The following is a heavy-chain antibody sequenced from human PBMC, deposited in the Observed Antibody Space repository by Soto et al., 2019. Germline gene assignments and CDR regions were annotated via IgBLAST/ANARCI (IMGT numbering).Heavy chain of an antibody. Sequence: PSETLSLTSTVTGGSISSYYWSWIRQPPGKGLEWIGSIYYSGSTNYNPHLKSRVTISVDTSKNQFSLKLSSVTAADTAVYYGARSDFWSCYSNWFDPWGQGTLVTVSS. CDR1: GGSISSYY. V-gene: IGHV4-59*01. D-gene: IGHD3-3*01. J-gene: IGHJ5*02. CDR2: IYYSGST. CDR3: ARSDFWSCYSNWFDP.